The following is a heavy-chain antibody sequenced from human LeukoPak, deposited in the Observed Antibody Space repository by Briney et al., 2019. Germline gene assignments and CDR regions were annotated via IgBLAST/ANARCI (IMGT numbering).Heavy chain of an antibody. V-gene: IGHV1-8*02. D-gene: IGHD1/OR15-1a*01. Sequence: ASVKVSCKASGYTFTNFDINWVRQATGQGPEWMGWMNPSSGDTGIAQKFQGRLTLTGDTSLSTAYMELSHLTSEDTAIYFCTREHDKPMMHWYFSLWGRGSLVTVSS. CDR2: MNPSSGDT. CDR1: GYTFTNFD. J-gene: IGHJ2*01. CDR3: TREHDKPMMHWYFSL.